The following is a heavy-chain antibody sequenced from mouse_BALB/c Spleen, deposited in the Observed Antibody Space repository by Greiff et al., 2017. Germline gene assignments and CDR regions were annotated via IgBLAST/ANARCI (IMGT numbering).Heavy chain of an antibody. V-gene: IGHV5-6*01. CDR1: GFTFSSYG. CDR2: ISSGGSYT. J-gene: IGHJ2*01. Sequence: EVQGVESGGDLVKPGGSLKLSCAASGFTFSSYGMSWVRQTPDKRLEWVATISSGGSYTYYPDSVKGRFTISRDNAKNTLYLQMSSLKSEDTAMYYCARQETSYYFDYWGQGTTLTVSS. CDR3: ARQETSYYFDY.